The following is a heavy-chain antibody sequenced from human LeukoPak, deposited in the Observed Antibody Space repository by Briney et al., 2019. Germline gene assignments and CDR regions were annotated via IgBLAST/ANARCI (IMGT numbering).Heavy chain of an antibody. D-gene: IGHD3-3*01. J-gene: IGHJ5*02. CDR1: GGSISNYY. Sequence: PSETLSLTCTVSGGSISNYYWSWIRQPPGKGLEWIEYIYNSGSTNSNPSLKSRVTISVDTSKNQFSLRLSAVTAADTAVYYCAGVASAIFFPLGCWFDPWGQGTLVTVSS. V-gene: IGHV4-59*01. CDR3: AGVASAIFFPLGCWFDP. CDR2: IYNSGST.